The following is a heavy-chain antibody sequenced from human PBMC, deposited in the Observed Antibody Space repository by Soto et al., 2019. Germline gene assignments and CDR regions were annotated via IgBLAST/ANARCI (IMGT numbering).Heavy chain of an antibody. CDR1: GGTFSSYA. J-gene: IGHJ6*02. D-gene: IGHD6-6*01. CDR3: AREGIEYSSSNDHYYYYGMDV. CDR2: IIHIFGTA. Sequence: QVQLVQSGAEVKKPGSSVKVSCKASGGTFSSYAISWVRQAPGQGLEWMGGIIHIFGTANYAQKFQGRVTITADESTSTAYMELSSLRSEDTAVYYCAREGIEYSSSNDHYYYYGMDVWGQGTTVTVSS. V-gene: IGHV1-69*01.